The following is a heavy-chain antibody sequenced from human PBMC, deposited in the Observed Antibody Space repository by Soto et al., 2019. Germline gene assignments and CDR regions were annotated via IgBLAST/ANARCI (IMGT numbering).Heavy chain of an antibody. Sequence: EVQLVESGGGLVQPGGSLRLSCAASGFTFSSYWMHWVRQAPGKGLVWVSRINSDGSSTSYADSVKGRFTISRDNAKNTLYLQMNTLRAEDTAVYYCARYPKYYYYYGMDVWGQGTTVTVSS. CDR3: ARYPKYYYYYGMDV. V-gene: IGHV3-74*01. J-gene: IGHJ6*02. CDR2: INSDGSST. CDR1: GFTFSSYW.